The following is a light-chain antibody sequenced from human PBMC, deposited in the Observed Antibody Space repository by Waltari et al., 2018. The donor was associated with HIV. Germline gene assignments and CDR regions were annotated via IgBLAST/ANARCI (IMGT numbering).Light chain of an antibody. J-gene: IGKJ4*01. V-gene: IGKV3-20*01. Sequence: EIVLTLSPGTLSLSPGERATLSCRASQSVSSRYLACYQQKPGQVPRFLIYGASSRATGIPDRFGASGSGTDFTLTISRLEPEDFAVYYCQQYGSSPTTFGGGTKVEIK. CDR1: QSVSSRY. CDR2: GAS. CDR3: QQYGSSPTT.